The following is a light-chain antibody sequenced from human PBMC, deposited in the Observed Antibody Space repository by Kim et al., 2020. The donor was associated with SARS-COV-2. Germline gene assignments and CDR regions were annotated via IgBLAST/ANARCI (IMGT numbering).Light chain of an antibody. V-gene: IGLV1-44*01. CDR3: AAWDDSLNGFVV. CDR1: SSNVGSNT. J-gene: IGLJ2*01. CDR2: SNN. Sequence: ELTQPPSASGTPGQRVTISCSGSSSNVGSNTVNWYQQLPGTAPKLLIYSNNERPSGVPDRFSGSKSGTSASLAISGLQSGDEADYYCAAWDDSLNGFVVFGGGTQLTVL.